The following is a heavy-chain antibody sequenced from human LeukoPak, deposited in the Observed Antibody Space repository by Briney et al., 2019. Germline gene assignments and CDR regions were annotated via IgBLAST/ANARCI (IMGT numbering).Heavy chain of an antibody. CDR1: GGSISSSSYY. J-gene: IGHJ3*02. V-gene: IGHV4-39*01. CDR3: ARQEYYDFWSGSHTTHDAFDI. CDR2: IYYSGST. D-gene: IGHD3-3*01. Sequence: SETLSLTCTVSGGSISSSSYYWGWIRQPPGKGLEWIGSIYYSGSTYYNPSLKGRVTISVDTSKNQFSLKLSSVTAADTAVYYCARQEYYDFWSGSHTTHDAFDIWGQGTMVTVSS.